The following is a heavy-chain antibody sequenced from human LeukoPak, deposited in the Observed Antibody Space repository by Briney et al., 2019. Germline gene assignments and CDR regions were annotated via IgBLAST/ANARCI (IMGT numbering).Heavy chain of an antibody. J-gene: IGHJ4*02. D-gene: IGHD6-19*01. Sequence: PGGSLRLSCAASGFTFSSYGMHWVRQAPGKGLEWVAVISYDGSNKYYADSVKGRFTISRDNSKNTLYLQMNSLRAEDTAVYYCAIAGAVAGLFDYWGQGTLVTVSS. CDR2: ISYDGSNK. V-gene: IGHV3-30*03. CDR3: AIAGAVAGLFDY. CDR1: GFTFSSYG.